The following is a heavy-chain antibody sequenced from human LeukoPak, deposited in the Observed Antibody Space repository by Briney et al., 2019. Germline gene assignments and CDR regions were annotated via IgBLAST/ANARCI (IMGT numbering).Heavy chain of an antibody. CDR2: ICGSGGST. Sequence: GGSLRLSCAASGFNFSSYAMGWVRPAPGEGLEWVSAICGSGGSTYYADSVKGRFTISRDNSKNTLYLQMNSLRAEDTAVYYCAKDGGAVAGIYYGMDVWGQGTTVTVSS. CDR3: AKDGGAVAGIYYGMDV. V-gene: IGHV3-23*01. CDR1: GFNFSSYA. D-gene: IGHD6-13*01. J-gene: IGHJ6*02.